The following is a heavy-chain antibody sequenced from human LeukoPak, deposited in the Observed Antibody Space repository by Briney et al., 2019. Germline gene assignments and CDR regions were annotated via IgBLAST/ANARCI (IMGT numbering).Heavy chain of an antibody. D-gene: IGHD4-17*01. J-gene: IGHJ4*02. Sequence: GGSLRLSCAASGFTFSNAWMSWVRQAPGKGLEWVSYISSSGSTIYYADSVKGRFTISRDNAKNSLYLQMNSLRAEDTAVYYCARGFHGDYFDYWGQGTLVTVSS. CDR1: GFTFSNAW. CDR2: ISSSGSTI. CDR3: ARGFHGDYFDY. V-gene: IGHV3-11*04.